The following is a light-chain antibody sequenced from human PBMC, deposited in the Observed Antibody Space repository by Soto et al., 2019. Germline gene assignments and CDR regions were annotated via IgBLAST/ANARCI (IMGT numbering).Light chain of an antibody. CDR3: SSYTSSNTWV. CDR1: SSDVGAYNS. Sequence: QSVLTQPASVSGSPGQSITISCTGTSSDVGAYNSVSWYRQHPGIVPKLMIYEVSNRPSGVSNRFSGSKSGNTASLIISGLQAEDEADYYCSSYTSSNTWVFGGGTKLTVL. CDR2: EVS. J-gene: IGLJ3*02. V-gene: IGLV2-14*01.